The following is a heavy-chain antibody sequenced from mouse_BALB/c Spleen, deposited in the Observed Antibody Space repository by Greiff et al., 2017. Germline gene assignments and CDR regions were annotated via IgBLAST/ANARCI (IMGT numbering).Heavy chain of an antibody. Sequence: EVKLMESGGDLVKPGGSLKLSCAASGFTFSSYGMSWVRQTPDKRLEWVATISSGGSYTYYPDSVKGRFTISRDNAKNTLYLQMSSLKSEDTAMYYCARRYGNYDYFDYWGQGTTLTVSS. CDR1: GFTFSSYG. J-gene: IGHJ2*01. CDR2: ISSGGSYT. D-gene: IGHD2-10*02. V-gene: IGHV5-6*02. CDR3: ARRYGNYDYFDY.